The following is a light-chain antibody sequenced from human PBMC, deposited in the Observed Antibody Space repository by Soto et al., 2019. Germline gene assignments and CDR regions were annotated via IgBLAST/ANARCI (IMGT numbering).Light chain of an antibody. V-gene: IGKV1-5*01. CDR2: DAS. CDR1: QSINTW. Sequence: DIQMTQSPSTVSASVGDRVTITCRASQSINTWLAWYQQKPGKAPRVLIYDASSLQSGVPSRFSGSGSGTEFTLTISSLEPDDFATYYCQQYDGHFGPGTKLEIK. J-gene: IGKJ2*01. CDR3: QQYDGH.